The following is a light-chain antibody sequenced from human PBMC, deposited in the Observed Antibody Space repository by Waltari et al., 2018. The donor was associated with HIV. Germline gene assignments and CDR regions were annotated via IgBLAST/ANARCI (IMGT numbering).Light chain of an antibody. V-gene: IGLV2-14*01. Sequence: QSALTQPASVSGSPGQSITIPCTGTSSDVGHSNNSVSWYQRHPGKAPQLIIYEVNNRPSGVSIRFSGSKSGNTASLTISGLQAEDEADYYCSSYATSSASVVFGGVTKLTVL. CDR3: SSYATSSASVV. CDR1: SSDVGHSNNS. CDR2: EVN. J-gene: IGLJ2*01.